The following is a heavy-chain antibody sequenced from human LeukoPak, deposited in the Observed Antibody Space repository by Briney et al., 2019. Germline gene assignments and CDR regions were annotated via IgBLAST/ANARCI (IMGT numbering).Heavy chain of an antibody. J-gene: IGHJ6*03. D-gene: IGHD6-6*01. CDR1: GGSISSYY. CDR2: IYYSGST. CDR3: ARGEYSSSSSYYYYYYMDV. Sequence: SETLSLTCTVSGGSISSYYWSWIRQPPGKGLEWIGYIYYSGSTNYNPSLKSRVTISVDTSKNQFSLKLSSVTAADTAVYYCARGEYSSSSSYYYYYYMDVWGKGTTVTVSS. V-gene: IGHV4-59*01.